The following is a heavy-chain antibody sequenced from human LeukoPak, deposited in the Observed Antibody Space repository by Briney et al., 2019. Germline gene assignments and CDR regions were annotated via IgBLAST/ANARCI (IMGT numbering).Heavy chain of an antibody. CDR1: GGSISSYY. J-gene: IGHJ3*02. CDR3: ARLMSHDAFDI. V-gene: IGHV4-4*09. CDR2: IYTSGST. Sequence: ASETLSLTCSVSGGSISSYYWSWIRQPPGKGLEWIGYIYTSGSTNYNPSPKSRVTISVDTSKNQFSLKLSSVTAADTAVYYCARLMSHDAFDIWGQGTMVTVSS.